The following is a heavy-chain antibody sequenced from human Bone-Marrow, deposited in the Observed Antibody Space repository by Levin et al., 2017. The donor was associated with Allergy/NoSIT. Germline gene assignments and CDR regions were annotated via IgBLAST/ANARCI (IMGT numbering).Heavy chain of an antibody. CDR2: IYHTGIT. CDR1: GASISTVDYY. D-gene: IGHD2-2*01. J-gene: IGHJ4*02. V-gene: IGHV4-31*03. Sequence: SETLSLTCSVSGASISTVDYYWSWIRQHPRKGLEWIGYIYHTGITSYNPSLRGRGSLSVDKSKTQFSLDLSSVTAADTAVYFCARLRSTALGGLDYWGQGTLVTVSS. CDR3: ARLRSTALGGLDY.